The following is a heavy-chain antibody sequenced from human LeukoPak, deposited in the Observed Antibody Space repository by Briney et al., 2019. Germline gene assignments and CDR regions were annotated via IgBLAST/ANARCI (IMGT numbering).Heavy chain of an antibody. Sequence: PSETLSLTCTVSGGSISNANYYWGWVRHPPGKSLEWIGSVFYTGSSVSNPSLKSRVTISVDRSKNQFSLNLNSLTAADTAMYYCARHTEVSSTPVAYFEIWGRGTQVIVSS. V-gene: IGHV4-39*01. CDR3: ARHTEVSSTPVAYFEI. CDR2: VFYTGSS. J-gene: IGHJ2*01. D-gene: IGHD4-23*01. CDR1: GGSISNANYY.